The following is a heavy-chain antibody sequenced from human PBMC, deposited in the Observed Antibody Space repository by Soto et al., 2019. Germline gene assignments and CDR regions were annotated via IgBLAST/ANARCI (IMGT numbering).Heavy chain of an antibody. CDR3: AKDLSGYSYGRDAFDI. J-gene: IGHJ3*02. CDR1: GFTFSSYG. D-gene: IGHD5-18*01. Sequence: PGGSLRLSCAASGFTFSSYGMHWVRQAPGKGLEWVAVISYDGSNKYYADSVKGRFTISRDNSKNTLYLQMNSLRAEDTAVYYCAKDLSGYSYGRDAFDIWGQGTMVTVSS. CDR2: ISYDGSNK. V-gene: IGHV3-30*18.